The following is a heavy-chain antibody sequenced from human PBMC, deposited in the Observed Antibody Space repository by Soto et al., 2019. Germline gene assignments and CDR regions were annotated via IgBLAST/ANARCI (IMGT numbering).Heavy chain of an antibody. J-gene: IGHJ6*02. CDR1: GGSISSYY. CDR3: AIESFKRYFDSSGYSTGGGMDV. V-gene: IGHV4-59*01. Sequence: SETLSLTCTVSGGSISSYYWSWIRQPPGKGLEWIGYIYYSGSTNYNPSIKSRVTISVDTSKNQYSLKLSSVTAADTAVYYCAIESFKRYFDSSGYSTGGGMDVWGQGTTVTVSS. CDR2: IYYSGST. D-gene: IGHD3-22*01.